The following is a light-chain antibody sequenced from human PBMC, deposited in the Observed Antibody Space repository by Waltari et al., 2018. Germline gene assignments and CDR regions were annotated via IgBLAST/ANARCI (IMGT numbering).Light chain of an antibody. Sequence: DIQMTQSPSTLSASVGDRVIITCRASKSISKWLAWYQQKPGKAPKLMIYKASTLEIRVSSRFSGSGSGTDFTLTISSLQPDDFATYYCKQYNSYSLLTFGGGTKIEIK. J-gene: IGKJ4*01. CDR2: KAS. CDR3: KQYNSYSLLT. CDR1: KSISKW. V-gene: IGKV1-5*03.